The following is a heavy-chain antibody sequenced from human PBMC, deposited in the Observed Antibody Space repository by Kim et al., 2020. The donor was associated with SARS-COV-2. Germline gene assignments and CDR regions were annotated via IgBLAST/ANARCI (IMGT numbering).Heavy chain of an antibody. CDR2: IIPIFGTA. CDR1: GGTFSSYA. V-gene: IGHV1-69*13. CDR3: ARSGRPRDSRYYFDY. J-gene: IGHJ4*02. D-gene: IGHD1-26*01. Sequence: SVKVSCKASGGTFSSYAISWVRQAPGQGLEWMGGIIPIFGTANYAQKFQGRVTITADESTSTAYMELSSLRSEDTAVYYCARSGRPRDSRYYFDYWGQGTLVTVSS.